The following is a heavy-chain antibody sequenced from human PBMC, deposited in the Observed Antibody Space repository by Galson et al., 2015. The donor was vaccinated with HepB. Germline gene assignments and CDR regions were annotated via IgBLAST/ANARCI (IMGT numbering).Heavy chain of an antibody. Sequence: SLRLSCAASGFTFSSYSMNWVRQAPGKGLEWVSSISSSSSYIYYADSVKGRFTISRDNAKNSLYLQMNSLRAEDTAVYYCARDTARELLSAIFDYWGQGTLVTVSS. D-gene: IGHD1-26*01. J-gene: IGHJ4*02. V-gene: IGHV3-21*01. CDR3: ARDTARELLSAIFDY. CDR2: ISSSSSYI. CDR1: GFTFSSYS.